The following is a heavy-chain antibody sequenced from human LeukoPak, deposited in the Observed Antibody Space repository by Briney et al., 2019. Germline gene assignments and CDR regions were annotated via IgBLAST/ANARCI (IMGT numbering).Heavy chain of an antibody. CDR1: GGSFSGYY. CDR3: AREGVSYCSSTSCPLGY. Sequence: SETLSLTCAVYGGSFSGYYWSWIRQPPGKGLEWIGEINHSGSTNYNPSLKSRVTISVDTSKNQLSLKLSSVTAADTAVYYCAREGVSYCSSTSCPLGYWGQGTLVTVSS. J-gene: IGHJ4*02. D-gene: IGHD2-2*01. V-gene: IGHV4-34*01. CDR2: INHSGST.